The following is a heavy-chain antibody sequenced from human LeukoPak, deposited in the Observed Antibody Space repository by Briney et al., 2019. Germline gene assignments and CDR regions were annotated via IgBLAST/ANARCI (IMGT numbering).Heavy chain of an antibody. J-gene: IGHJ4*02. D-gene: IGHD3-10*01. CDR3: AKRGPGSPQSGKYYFDY. V-gene: IGHV3-23*01. Sequence: GGSLRLSCAASGFTVSSNYMSWVRQAPGKGLEWVSAISGRADLTFYADSVKGWFTISRDNSKNTLYLQMNSLRAEDTAVYYCAKRGPGSPQSGKYYFDYWGQGTLVTVSS. CDR1: GFTVSSNY. CDR2: ISGRADLT.